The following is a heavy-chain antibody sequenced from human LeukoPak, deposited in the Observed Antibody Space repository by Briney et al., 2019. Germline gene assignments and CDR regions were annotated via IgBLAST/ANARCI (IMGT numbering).Heavy chain of an antibody. CDR3: VKDRDFWSGLDV. Sequence: GGSLRLSCVASGFTFRSYGMHWVRQAPGKGLEWVAIIWYDGSNKYYADSVKGRFTISRDNAKNSLYLQMNSLKLEDTALYYCVKDRDFWSGLDVWGQGTMVTVS. J-gene: IGHJ6*02. CDR1: GFTFRSYG. D-gene: IGHD3-3*01. V-gene: IGHV3-30*02. CDR2: IWYDGSNK.